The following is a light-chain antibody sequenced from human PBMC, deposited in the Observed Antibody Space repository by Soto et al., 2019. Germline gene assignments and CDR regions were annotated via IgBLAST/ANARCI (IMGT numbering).Light chain of an antibody. CDR2: GAS. CDR1: QSVNNNY. Sequence: EIVLTQSPGTLSLSPGDRATLSCEASQSVNNNYLAWYQHKPGQAPRLVIYGASSRATGIPDRFSGSGSGTDFTLTIRRLEPEDFAVYYCQQYDTSLPYTFGGGTKVDIK. V-gene: IGKV3-20*01. J-gene: IGKJ4*01. CDR3: QQYDTSLPYT.